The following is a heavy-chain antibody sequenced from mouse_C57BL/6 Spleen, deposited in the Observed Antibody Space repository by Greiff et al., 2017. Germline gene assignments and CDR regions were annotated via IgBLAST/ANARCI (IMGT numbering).Heavy chain of an antibody. Sequence: EVQLQQSGPELVKPGASVKISCKASGYTFTDYYMNWVKQSHGKSLEWIGDINPNNGGTSYNQKFKGKATLTVDKSSSTAYMELRSLTSEDSAVYYCARSGKYYGPFDYWGQGTTLTVSS. V-gene: IGHV1-26*01. D-gene: IGHD1-1*01. J-gene: IGHJ2*01. CDR2: INPNNGGT. CDR3: ARSGKYYGPFDY. CDR1: GYTFTDYY.